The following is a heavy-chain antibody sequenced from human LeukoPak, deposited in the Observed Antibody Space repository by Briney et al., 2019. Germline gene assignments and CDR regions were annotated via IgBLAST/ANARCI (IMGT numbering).Heavy chain of an antibody. V-gene: IGHV3-30*04. CDR1: GFTFNTYS. CDR3: ARGGSGWYFDN. D-gene: IGHD6-19*01. CDR2: ISSDSKNE. J-gene: IGHJ4*02. Sequence: GGSLRLSCAASGFTFNTYSMHWVRQAPGKGPEWVTVISSDSKNEYYADSVKGRFTISRDNSKNTLYLQINSLRPEDTAVYYCARGGSGWYFDNWGQGTLVTVSS.